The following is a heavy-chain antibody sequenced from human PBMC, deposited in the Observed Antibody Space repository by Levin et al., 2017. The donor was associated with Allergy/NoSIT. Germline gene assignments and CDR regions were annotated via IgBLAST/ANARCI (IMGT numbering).Heavy chain of an antibody. Sequence: GGSLRLSCAGSGFTFSIYSMDWARQAPGKGLEWVAAISNDGTDKYYAESVRGRFTIFRDNSKNTLDLQMNSLREEDTAVYYCARDHSSGAGHFWGQGTLVTVAS. CDR3: ARDHSSGAGHF. D-gene: IGHD6-19*01. J-gene: IGHJ4*02. CDR1: GFTFSIYS. CDR2: ISNDGTDK. V-gene: IGHV3-30-3*01.